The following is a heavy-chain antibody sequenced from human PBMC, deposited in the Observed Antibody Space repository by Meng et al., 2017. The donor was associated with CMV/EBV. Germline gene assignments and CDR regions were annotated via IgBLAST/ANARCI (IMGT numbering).Heavy chain of an antibody. CDR3: ASYGYSGYYYYYGMDV. D-gene: IGHD5-12*01. CDR1: GGSISSSSYY. J-gene: IGHJ6*02. V-gene: IGHV4-39*07. CDR2: IYYSGST. Sequence: SATLSLTCTVSGGSISSSSYYWGWIRQPPGKGLEWIGSIYYSGSTYYNPSLKSRVTISVDTSKNQFSLKLSSVTAADTAVYYCASYGYSGYYYYYGMDVWGQGTTVTVSS.